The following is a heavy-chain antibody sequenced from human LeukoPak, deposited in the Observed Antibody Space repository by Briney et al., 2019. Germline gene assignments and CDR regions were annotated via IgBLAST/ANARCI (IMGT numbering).Heavy chain of an antibody. CDR1: VFTVSSNY. CDR2: IYSGGRT. V-gene: IGHV3-53*01. J-gene: IGHJ4*02. Sequence: GGSLRLSCAASVFTVSSNYMSWVRQAPGKGLEWVSVIYSGGRTKYADSVKGRFTISRDNSKNTLYLQMNSLRAEDTAVYYCARGEGLFDYWGQGTLVTVSS. CDR3: ARGEGLFDY.